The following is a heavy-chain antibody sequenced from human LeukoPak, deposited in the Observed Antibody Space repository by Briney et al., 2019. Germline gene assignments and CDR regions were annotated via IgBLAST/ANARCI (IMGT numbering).Heavy chain of an antibody. CDR3: ARVPYYDFWRPGAG. Sequence: SETLSLTCAVYGGSFSGYYWSWIRQPPGKGLEWIGEINHSGSTNYNPSLKSRVTISVDTSKNQFSLKLSSVTAADTAVYYCARVPYYDFWRPGAGWGQGTLSPSPQ. CDR1: GGSFSGYY. J-gene: IGHJ4*02. D-gene: IGHD3-3*01. V-gene: IGHV4-34*01. CDR2: INHSGST.